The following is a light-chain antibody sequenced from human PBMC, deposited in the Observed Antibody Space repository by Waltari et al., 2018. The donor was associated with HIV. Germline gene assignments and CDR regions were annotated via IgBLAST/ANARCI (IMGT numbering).Light chain of an antibody. CDR1: SRDVGGYNY. J-gene: IGLJ3*02. V-gene: IGLV2-11*01. Sequence: QSALTQPRSVSGSPGQSVTISCTGTSRDVGGYNYVSWYQQHPGKAPKLMIYDVSKRPSVVPARFPASKSGNTASLTISGLQAEDEADYYCCSYGGSYTWVFGGGTKLTVL. CDR2: DVS. CDR3: CSYGGSYTWV.